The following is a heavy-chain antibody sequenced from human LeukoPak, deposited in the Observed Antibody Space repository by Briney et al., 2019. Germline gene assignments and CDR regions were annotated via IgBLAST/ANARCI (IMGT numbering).Heavy chain of an antibody. CDR2: IYHSGST. CDR1: GGSISSGGYY. J-gene: IGHJ3*02. V-gene: IGHV4-31*03. D-gene: IGHD2-2*01. CDR3: ARHSRVIPSAMCAFDI. Sequence: SQTLSLTCTVSGGSISSGGYYWSWIRQHPGKGLEWIGYIYHSGSTYYNPSLKSRVTISVDTSKNQFSLKLNSVTAADTAVYYCARHSRVIPSAMCAFDIWGQGTMVTVSS.